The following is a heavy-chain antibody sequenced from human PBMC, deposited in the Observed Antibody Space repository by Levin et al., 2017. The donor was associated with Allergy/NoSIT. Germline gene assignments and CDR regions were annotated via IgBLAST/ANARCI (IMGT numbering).Heavy chain of an antibody. V-gene: IGHV3-9*01. CDR3: AKGPQGYFDY. CDR1: GFTFDDYA. J-gene: IGHJ4*02. Sequence: LSLTCAASGFTFDDYAMHWVRQAPGKGLEWVSGISWNSGSIGYADSVKGRFTISRDNAKNSLYLQMNSLRAEDTALYYCAKGPQGYFDYWGQGTLDTVSS. CDR2: ISWNSGSI.